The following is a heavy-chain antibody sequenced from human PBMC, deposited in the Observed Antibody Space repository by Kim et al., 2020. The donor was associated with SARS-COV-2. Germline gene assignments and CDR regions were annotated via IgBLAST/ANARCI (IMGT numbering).Heavy chain of an antibody. CDR2: INTNTGNP. V-gene: IGHV7-4-1*02. Sequence: ASVKVSCKASGYAFTTYTMPWVRQAPGHGLEWMGWINTNTGNPTYAQGFQGRFVFSLDTSVSTTYLQINSLQAEDTAVYYCGRTMVRGVIPSWGQGTLVTVSS. CDR3: GRTMVRGVIPS. J-gene: IGHJ5*02. CDR1: GYAFTTYT. D-gene: IGHD3-10*01.